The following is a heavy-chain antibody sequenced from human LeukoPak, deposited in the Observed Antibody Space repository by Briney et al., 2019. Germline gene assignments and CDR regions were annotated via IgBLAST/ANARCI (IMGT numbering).Heavy chain of an antibody. CDR2: IYHSGST. CDR3: ARGQGYYDILTGYYNDAFDI. V-gene: IGHV4-30-2*01. D-gene: IGHD3-9*01. Sequence: SQTPSLTCAVSGGSISSGGYSWSWIRQPPGKGLEWIGYIYHSGSTYYNPSLKSRVTISVDRSKNQFSLKLSSVTAADTAVYYCARGQGYYDILTGYYNDAFDIWGQGTMVTVSS. CDR1: GGSISSGGYS. J-gene: IGHJ3*02.